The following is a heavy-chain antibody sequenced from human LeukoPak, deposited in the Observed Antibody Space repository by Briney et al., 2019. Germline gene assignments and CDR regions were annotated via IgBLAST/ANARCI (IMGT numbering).Heavy chain of an antibody. J-gene: IGHJ4*02. Sequence: ASVKVSCKASGYTFTTYYIHWVRQAPGQGLEWMGWISPNSGGTNYAQKFQGRVTMTRDTSISTAYMELTRLGSDDTAVYYCARDGSLGYWGQGTLVTVSS. CDR1: GYTFTTYY. V-gene: IGHV1-2*02. CDR2: ISPNSGGT. CDR3: ARDGSLGY. D-gene: IGHD5-12*01.